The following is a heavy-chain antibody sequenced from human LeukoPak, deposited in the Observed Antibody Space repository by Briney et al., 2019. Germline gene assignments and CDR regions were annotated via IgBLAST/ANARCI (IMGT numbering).Heavy chain of an antibody. CDR3: ARNLGAMVIMENDAFDI. CDR1: GFMFSSYW. D-gene: IGHD4/OR15-4a*01. V-gene: IGHV3-74*01. Sequence: GSLRLSCVASGFMFSSYWMNWVRQAPGKGLVWVSRINSDGSSTNYADSVKGRFTISRDNAKNSLYLQMNSLRAEDTAVYYCARNLGAMVIMENDAFDIWGQGTMVTVSS. J-gene: IGHJ3*02. CDR2: INSDGSST.